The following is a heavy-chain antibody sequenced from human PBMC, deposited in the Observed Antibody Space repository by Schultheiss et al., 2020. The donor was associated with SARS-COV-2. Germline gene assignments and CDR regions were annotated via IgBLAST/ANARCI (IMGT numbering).Heavy chain of an antibody. CDR3: ARWYEYSYGHGAYYFDY. CDR1: GGSFSGYY. D-gene: IGHD5-18*01. Sequence: SETLSLTCAVYGGSFSGYYWGWIRQPPGKGLEWIGEINHSGSTNYNPSLKSRVTISVDTSKNQFSLKLSSVTAADTAVYYCARWYEYSYGHGAYYFDYWGQGTLVTVSS. CDR2: INHSGST. J-gene: IGHJ4*02. V-gene: IGHV4-34*01.